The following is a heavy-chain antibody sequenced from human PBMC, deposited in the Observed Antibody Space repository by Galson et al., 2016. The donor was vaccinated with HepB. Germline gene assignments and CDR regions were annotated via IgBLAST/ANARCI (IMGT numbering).Heavy chain of an antibody. CDR3: VKGRYIVTVAAVPGLRH. Sequence: ETLSLTCAVYGGSFRGYYWSWIRQPPGKGLEWVGEINHAGGTDYNPSLNSRVTISIDMSKNQFSLKLTSVTAADTAVYYCVKGRYIVTVAAVPGLRHWGQGTLVTVSS. CDR1: GGSFRGYY. J-gene: IGHJ4*02. D-gene: IGHD2-21*02. CDR2: INHAGGT. V-gene: IGHV4-34*01.